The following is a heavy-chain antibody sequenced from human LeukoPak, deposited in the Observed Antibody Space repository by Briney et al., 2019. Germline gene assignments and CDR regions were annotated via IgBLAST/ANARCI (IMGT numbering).Heavy chain of an antibody. V-gene: IGHV3-30*02. Sequence: GGSLRLSCAASGFTFSSYGMHWVRQAPGKGLEWVAFIQYDGSNKYYADSVKGRFTISRDNSKNTLYLQMNSLRAEDTAVYYCAWTHNWNYHDAFDIWGQGTMVTVSS. CDR3: AWTHNWNYHDAFDI. D-gene: IGHD1-7*01. CDR2: IQYDGSNK. CDR1: GFTFSSYG. J-gene: IGHJ3*02.